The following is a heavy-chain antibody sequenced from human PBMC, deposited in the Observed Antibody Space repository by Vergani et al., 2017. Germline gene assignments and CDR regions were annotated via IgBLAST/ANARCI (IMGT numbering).Heavy chain of an antibody. CDR2: IHYDGSHE. CDR3: ARDRGCATISCYFSGAFDY. Sequence: QVHLVESGGGAVQSAGSLRLSCAASGFMFNSYGMHWVRQAPGKGLEWVAFIHYDGSHEYYIDSVKGRFTISRDNSKNTLILQMNGLRAEDTAVYYCARDRGCATISCYFSGAFDYWGLGTLVSVSS. J-gene: IGHJ4*02. CDR1: GFMFNSYG. V-gene: IGHV3-30*02. D-gene: IGHD2-2*01.